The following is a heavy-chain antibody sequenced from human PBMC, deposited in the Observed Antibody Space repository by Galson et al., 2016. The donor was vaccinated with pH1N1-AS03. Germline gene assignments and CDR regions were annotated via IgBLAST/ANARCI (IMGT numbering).Heavy chain of an antibody. J-gene: IGHJ4*02. V-gene: IGHV3-21*01. D-gene: IGHD1-1*01. CDR1: GFIFDDYA. CDR3: ARELESSTSPPFDF. CDR2: ISSANSYI. Sequence: SLRLSCAASGFIFDDYAMHWVRQAPGKGLEWVSSISSANSYIYYADSLKGRFTVSRDNAKKSLYLEMNSLRAEDTAVYYCARELESSTSPPFDFWGQGTLVTVSS.